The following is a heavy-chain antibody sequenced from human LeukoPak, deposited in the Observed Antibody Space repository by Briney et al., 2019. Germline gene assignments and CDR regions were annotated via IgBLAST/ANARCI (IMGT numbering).Heavy chain of an antibody. Sequence: GGSLRLSCAASGFTFSSYAMSWVRQAPGKGLEWVSAISGSGGSTYYADSVKGRFTISRDNSKNTLYLQMNSLRAEDTAVYYCVCGGREINYGDYDSNGYYYFAGDGSYWGQGTLVTVSS. J-gene: IGHJ4*02. CDR2: ISGSGGST. D-gene: IGHD3-22*01. CDR1: GFTFSSYA. CDR3: VCGGREINYGDYDSNGYYYFAGDGSY. V-gene: IGHV3-23*01.